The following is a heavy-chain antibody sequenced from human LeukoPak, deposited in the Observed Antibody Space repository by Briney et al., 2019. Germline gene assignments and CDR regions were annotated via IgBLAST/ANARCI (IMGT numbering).Heavy chain of an antibody. J-gene: IGHJ3*02. D-gene: IGHD3-9*01. Sequence: GGSLRLSCAASGFTFSSYWMSWVRQAPGKGLEWVANIKQDGSEKYYVDSVKGRFTISRDNAKSSLYLQMNSLRAEDTAVYYCARENYDILTGNDAFDIWGQGTMVTVSS. CDR3: ARENYDILTGNDAFDI. CDR1: GFTFSSYW. CDR2: IKQDGSEK. V-gene: IGHV3-7*01.